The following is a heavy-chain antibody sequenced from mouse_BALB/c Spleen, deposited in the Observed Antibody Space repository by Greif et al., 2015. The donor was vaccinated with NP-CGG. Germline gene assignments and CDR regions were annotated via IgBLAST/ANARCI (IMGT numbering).Heavy chain of an antibody. V-gene: IGHV2-9*02. Sequence: VQLVESGPGLVAPSQSLSITCTVSGFSLTSYSVHWVRQPPGRGLEWLGVIWAGGSTNYNSALMSRLSISKDNSKSQVFLKMNSLQTDDTAMYYCASDVGFAYWGQGTLVTVSA. CDR1: GFSLTSYS. J-gene: IGHJ3*01. CDR2: IWAGGST. CDR3: ASDVGFAY.